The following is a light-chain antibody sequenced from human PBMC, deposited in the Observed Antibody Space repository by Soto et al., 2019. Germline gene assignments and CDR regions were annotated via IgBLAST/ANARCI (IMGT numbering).Light chain of an antibody. Sequence: EMVLTHSPATLFLSPGERATLSCRASQSVSSYLAWYQQKPGQAPRLLIYDASNRATGIPARFSGSGSGTDFTLTISSLEPEDFAVYYCQQRSNWPPEITFGQGTRLEIK. V-gene: IGKV3-11*01. CDR1: QSVSSY. J-gene: IGKJ5*01. CDR3: QQRSNWPPEIT. CDR2: DAS.